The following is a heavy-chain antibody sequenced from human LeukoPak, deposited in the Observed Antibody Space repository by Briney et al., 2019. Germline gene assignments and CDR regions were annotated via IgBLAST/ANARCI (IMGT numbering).Heavy chain of an antibody. J-gene: IGHJ3*02. CDR3: AKDAFYGSGPGI. CDR2: ILYDGSNK. D-gene: IGHD3-10*01. Sequence: GRSLRLSCAASGFTFSSYGMPWVRQAPGKGLEWVAVILYDGSNKYYADSGKGRFTISRDNSKNNLYLQMNSLRAEDTAGYYCAKDAFYGSGPGIWGQGTMVTVSS. V-gene: IGHV3-30*18. CDR1: GFTFSSYG.